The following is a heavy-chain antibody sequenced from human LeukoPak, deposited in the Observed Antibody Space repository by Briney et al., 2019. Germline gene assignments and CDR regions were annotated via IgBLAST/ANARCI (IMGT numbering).Heavy chain of an antibody. D-gene: IGHD6-13*01. J-gene: IGHJ4*02. CDR2: INPSGGST. CDR3: ARTTSSSSWYGFVDY. V-gene: IGHV1-46*01. Sequence: ASVKVSCKASGYTFTSYYMHWVRQAPGQGLEWMGIINPSGGSTSYAQKFQGRVTMTTDTSTSTAYMELRNLRSDDTAVYYCARTTSSSSWYGFVDYWGQGTLVTVSS. CDR1: GYTFTSYY.